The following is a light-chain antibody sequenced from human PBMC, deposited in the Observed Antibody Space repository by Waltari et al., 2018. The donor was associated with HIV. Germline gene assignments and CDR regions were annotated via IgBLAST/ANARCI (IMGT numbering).Light chain of an antibody. CDR3: SSYVGNNIYV. Sequence: QSALTQPASVSGSPGQSITISCTGSSSDVGGSDYVSWFQQYPGRAPKLMIFEVNQRASGVPDRFSASRSGNTAYLTVSGLQPEDEADYYCSSYVGNNIYVFGTGTKVTVL. J-gene: IGLJ1*01. V-gene: IGLV2-8*01. CDR2: EVN. CDR1: SSDVGGSDY.